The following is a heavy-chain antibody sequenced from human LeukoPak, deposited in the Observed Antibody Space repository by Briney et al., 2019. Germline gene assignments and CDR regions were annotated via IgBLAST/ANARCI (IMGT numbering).Heavy chain of an antibody. CDR2: IYTSGST. V-gene: IGHV4-4*07. CDR3: ARAWNYAYYYYYYMDV. Sequence: SETLSLTCTVSGGSISSYYWSWIRQPAGKGLEWIGRIYTSGSTNYNPSLKSRVTMSVDTSKNQFSLKLSSVTAADTAVYYCARAWNYAYYYYYYMDVWGKGTTVTVSS. J-gene: IGHJ6*03. CDR1: GGSISSYY. D-gene: IGHD1-7*01.